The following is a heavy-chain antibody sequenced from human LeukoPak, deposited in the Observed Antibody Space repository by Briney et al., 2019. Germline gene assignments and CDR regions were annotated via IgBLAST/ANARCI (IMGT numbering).Heavy chain of an antibody. J-gene: IGHJ4*02. V-gene: IGHV4-61*02. Sequence: KPSETLSLTCTVSGGSISSGSYYWSWIRQPVGKGLEWIGRIYTSGSTNYNPSLKSRVTISVDTSKNQFSLKLSSVTAADTAVYYCARAGITMVRGVIKDFDYWGQGTLVTVSS. CDR1: GGSISSGSYY. D-gene: IGHD3-10*01. CDR3: ARAGITMVRGVIKDFDY. CDR2: IYTSGST.